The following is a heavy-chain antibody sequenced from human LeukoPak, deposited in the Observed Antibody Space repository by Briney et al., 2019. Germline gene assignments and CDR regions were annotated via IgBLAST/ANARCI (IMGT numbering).Heavy chain of an antibody. V-gene: IGHV4-31*03. D-gene: IGHD2-15*01. CDR1: GGSISNGVYY. J-gene: IGHJ4*02. CDR3: ARDLGGGSFDF. CDR2: IYYSGST. Sequence: SQTLSLTCTVSGGSISNGVYYWSWIRQHPGKGLEWIGYIYYSGSTYYRPSLKSRLTMSVDTSKNQSSLKLSSVTAADTAVYYCARDLGGGSFDFWGQGTLVTVSS.